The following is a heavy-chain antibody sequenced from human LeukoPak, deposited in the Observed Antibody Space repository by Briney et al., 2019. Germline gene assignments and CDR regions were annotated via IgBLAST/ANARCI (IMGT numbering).Heavy chain of an antibody. CDR1: GFTFSSYG. J-gene: IGHJ4*02. Sequence: GGSLRLSCAASGFTFSSYGMNWVRQAPGKGLEWVSYISSSGSTMYYADSVKGRFTISRDNAKNSLYLQMNSLRAEDTAVYYCARDSYGDEGYWGQGTLVTVSS. CDR3: ARDSYGDEGY. V-gene: IGHV3-48*04. CDR2: ISSSGSTM. D-gene: IGHD4-17*01.